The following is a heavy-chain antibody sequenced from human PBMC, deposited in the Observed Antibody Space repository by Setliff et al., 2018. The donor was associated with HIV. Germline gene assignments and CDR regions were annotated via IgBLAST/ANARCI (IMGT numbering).Heavy chain of an antibody. Sequence: NPGGSLRLSCAASGFTFSTYTMNWVRQAPGKGLEWVSSISYSSTYIYYADSVKGRFTISRDNAKNTLDLQMNSLRAEDTAVYYCAKDHESSGWFRGYIDYWGPGTLVTVSS. D-gene: IGHD6-19*01. CDR2: ISYSSTYI. J-gene: IGHJ4*02. CDR1: GFTFSTYT. CDR3: AKDHESSGWFRGYIDY. V-gene: IGHV3-21*01.